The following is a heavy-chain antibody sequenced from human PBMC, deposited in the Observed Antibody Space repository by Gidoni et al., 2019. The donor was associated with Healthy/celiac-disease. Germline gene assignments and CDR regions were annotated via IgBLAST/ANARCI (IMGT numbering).Heavy chain of an antibody. CDR3: ARQAVGYCSSTSCSINWFDP. J-gene: IGHJ5*02. CDR2: IYPGAPDT. Sequence: EVPLVQSGAEVKKPGESLKISRKGSGYSVTSYWIGCVRQMPGNGLELMGIIYPGAPDTRYSPTFQGQVTISADKSISTAYLQWSSLKASDTAMYYCARQAVGYCSSTSCSINWFDPWGQGTLVTVSS. V-gene: IGHV5-51*01. CDR1: GYSVTSYW. D-gene: IGHD2-2*01.